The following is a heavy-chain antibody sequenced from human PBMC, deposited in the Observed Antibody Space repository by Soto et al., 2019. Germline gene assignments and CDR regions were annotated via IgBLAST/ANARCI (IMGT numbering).Heavy chain of an antibody. V-gene: IGHV5-51*01. Sequence: ESLTISCKGSGYSFTSYWIGLVRQMPGKGLEWMGIIYPGDSDTRYSPSFQGQVTISADKSISTAYLQWSSLKASDTAMYYCARHVLNDILTGYPTSWFDPWGQGTLVTVSS. D-gene: IGHD3-9*01. CDR3: ARHVLNDILTGYPTSWFDP. J-gene: IGHJ5*02. CDR2: IYPGDSDT. CDR1: GYSFTSYW.